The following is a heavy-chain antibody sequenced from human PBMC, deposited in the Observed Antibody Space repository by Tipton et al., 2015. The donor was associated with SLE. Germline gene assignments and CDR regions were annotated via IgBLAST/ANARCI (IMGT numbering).Heavy chain of an antibody. V-gene: IGHV4-34*01. D-gene: IGHD5-18*01. CDR2: INHSGST. Sequence: TLSLTCTVSGASINSNFWSWIRQSPGKGLEWIGEINHSGSTNYNPSLKSRVTISVDTSKNQFSLKLSSVTAADTAVYYCARDVDTAMVGFDYWGQGTLVTVS. CDR1: GASINSNF. J-gene: IGHJ4*02. CDR3: ARDVDTAMVGFDY.